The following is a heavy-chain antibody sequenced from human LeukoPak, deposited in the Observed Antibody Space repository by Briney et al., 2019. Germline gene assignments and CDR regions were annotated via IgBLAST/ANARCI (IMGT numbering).Heavy chain of an antibody. CDR1: GYTFTSYA. CDR2: INAGNGNT. V-gene: IGHV1-3*01. D-gene: IGHD6-19*01. Sequence: AXVKVSCKASGYTFTSYAMHWVRQAPGQRLEWMGWINAGNGNTKYSQKFQGRVTITRDTSASTAYMELSSLRSEDTAVYYCARVASSGWYILRWGQGTLVTVSS. J-gene: IGHJ4*02. CDR3: ARVASSGWYILR.